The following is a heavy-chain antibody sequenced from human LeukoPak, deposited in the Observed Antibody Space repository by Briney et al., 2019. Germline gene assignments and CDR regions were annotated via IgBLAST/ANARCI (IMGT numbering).Heavy chain of an antibody. CDR3: ARGYDFWSGYPAYYYYYGMDV. D-gene: IGHD3-3*01. V-gene: IGHV4-31*03. Sequence: PSETLSLTCTVSSGSISSCGYYWSWVRQHPGKGLEWIGYIYYSGSTYYNPSLKSRVTISVDTSKNQFSLKLSSVTAADTAVYYCARGYDFWSGYPAYYYYYGMDVWGQGTTVTVSS. J-gene: IGHJ6*02. CDR2: IYYSGST. CDR1: SGSISSCGYY.